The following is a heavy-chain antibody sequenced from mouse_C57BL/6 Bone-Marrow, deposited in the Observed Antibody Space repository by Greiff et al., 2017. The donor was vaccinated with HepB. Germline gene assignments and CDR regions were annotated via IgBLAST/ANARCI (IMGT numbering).Heavy chain of an antibody. CDR3: AKEGYYDCLQAWFAY. J-gene: IGHJ3*01. D-gene: IGHD2-4*01. V-gene: IGHV1-82*01. CDR1: GYAFSSSW. Sequence: VKLMESGPELVKPGASVKISCKASGYAFSSSWMNWVKQRPGKGLEWIGRIYPGDGDTNYNGKFKGKATLTADKSSSTAYMQLSSLTSEDSAVYFCAKEGYYDCLQAWFAYWGQGTLVTVSA. CDR2: IYPGDGDT.